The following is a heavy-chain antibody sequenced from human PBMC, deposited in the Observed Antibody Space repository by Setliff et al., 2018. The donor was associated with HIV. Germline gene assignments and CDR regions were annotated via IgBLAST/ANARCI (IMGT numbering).Heavy chain of an antibody. D-gene: IGHD3-22*01. Sequence: KASETLSLTCTVSGGSITSSNYFWGWIRQPPGKGLEWIGSIYYRGTTYYNPSLKGRVTISVDTSNNQFSLRLSSVTAADTAVYYCARRQYISLTMIGGYFDFWGQGTLVTVSS. J-gene: IGHJ4*02. CDR3: ARRQYISLTMIGGYFDF. CDR2: IYYRGTT. V-gene: IGHV4-39*01. CDR1: GGSITSSNYF.